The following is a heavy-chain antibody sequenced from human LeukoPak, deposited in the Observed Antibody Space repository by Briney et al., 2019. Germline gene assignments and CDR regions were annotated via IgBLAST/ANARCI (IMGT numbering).Heavy chain of an antibody. J-gene: IGHJ6*04. CDR1: GYTFTSYG. D-gene: IGHD3-10*01. CDR2: ISAYNGNT. Sequence: GASVKVSCKASGYTFTSYGISWVRQAPGQGLEWMGWISAYNGNTNYAQKLQGRVTITTDTSTSTAYMELRSLRSDDTCVYDSAIDGSGHGSGNYYNDDWGKGTMVTVSS. CDR3: AIDGSGHGSGNYYNDD. V-gene: IGHV1-18*01.